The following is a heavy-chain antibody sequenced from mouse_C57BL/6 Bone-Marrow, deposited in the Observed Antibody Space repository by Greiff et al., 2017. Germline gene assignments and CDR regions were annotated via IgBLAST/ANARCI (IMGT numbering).Heavy chain of an antibody. CDR3: ARSLYYRAMDY. V-gene: IGHV2-6*01. Sequence: VMLVESGPGLVAPSQSLSITCTVSGFSLTSYGVDWVRQSPGKGLEWLGVIWGVGSTHYNSALKSKLSISKDTSKSPVFLKMNSLQTEDTAMDYCARSLYYRAMDYWGQGTSVTVSS. CDR1: GFSLTSYG. D-gene: IGHD2-14*01. J-gene: IGHJ4*01. CDR2: IWGVGST.